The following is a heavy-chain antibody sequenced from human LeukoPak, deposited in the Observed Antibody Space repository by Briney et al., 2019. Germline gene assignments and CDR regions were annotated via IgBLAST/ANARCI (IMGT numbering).Heavy chain of an antibody. CDR2: IYYSGST. J-gene: IGHJ3*02. CDR1: GGSISSRGYY. V-gene: IGHV4-39*01. CDR3: ARARYVNSFYAFDI. D-gene: IGHD3-9*01. Sequence: SETLSLTCTVSGGSISSRGYYWSWIRQPPGKGLEWIGSIYYSGSTYYNPSLKSRVTISVDTSKNQFSLKLSSVTAADTAVYYCARARYVNSFYAFDIWGQGTLVTVSS.